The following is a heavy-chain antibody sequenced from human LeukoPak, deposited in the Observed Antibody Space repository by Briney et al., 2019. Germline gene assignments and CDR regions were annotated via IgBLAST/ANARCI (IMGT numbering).Heavy chain of an antibody. CDR3: ARDLGARGYYSL. CDR2: ISSSSSYI. V-gene: IGHV3-21*01. Sequence: GGSLRLSCAASGFTFSSYSMNWFRQAPGKGLEWVSSISSSSSYIYYADSVKGRFTISRDNAKNSPYLQMNSLRAEDTAVYYCARDLGARGYYSLWGQGTLVTVSS. CDR1: GFTFSSYS. J-gene: IGHJ4*02. D-gene: IGHD3-22*01.